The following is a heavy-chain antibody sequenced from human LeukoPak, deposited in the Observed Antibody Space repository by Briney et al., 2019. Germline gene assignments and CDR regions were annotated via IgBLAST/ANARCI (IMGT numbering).Heavy chain of an antibody. CDR3: STGVNVMLQKRVDY. CDR2: IKQDGSEK. J-gene: IGHJ4*02. Sequence: GGSLRLSCAASGFTFSSYWMSWVRQAPGKGLEWVANIKQDGSEKYYVDSVKGRFTISRDNAKNSLYLQMNSLRAEDTAIYYCSTGVNVMLQKRVDYWGQGTLVTVSS. D-gene: IGHD2-21*01. V-gene: IGHV3-7*03. CDR1: GFTFSSYW.